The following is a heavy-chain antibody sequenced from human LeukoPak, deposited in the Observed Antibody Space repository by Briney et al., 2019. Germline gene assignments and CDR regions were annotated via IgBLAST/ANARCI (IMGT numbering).Heavy chain of an antibody. J-gene: IGHJ4*02. CDR2: VSAYNGNT. CDR3: ARLYCSSTSCSPFDY. D-gene: IGHD2-2*01. CDR1: GYTFTSYG. Sequence: ASVKVSCKASGYTFTSYGISWVRQAPGQGLEWMGWVSAYNGNTNYAQKLQGRVTMTTDTSTSTAYMELRSLRSDDTAVYYCARLYCSSTSCSPFDYWGQGTLVTVSS. V-gene: IGHV1-18*01.